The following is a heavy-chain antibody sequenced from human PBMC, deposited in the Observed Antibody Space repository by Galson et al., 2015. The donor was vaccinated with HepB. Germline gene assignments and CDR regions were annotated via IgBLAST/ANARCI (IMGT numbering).Heavy chain of an antibody. CDR2: INPDGSEE. D-gene: IGHD3-10*01. CDR3: ARRISLVRGIITRPDYYYGMDV. CDR1: EFTFSSYW. V-gene: IGHV3-7*03. J-gene: IGHJ6*02. Sequence: SLRLSCAGSEFTFSSYWMHWVRQAPGKGLEWVAHINPDGSEEYYAASLKGRFTISRDNAKNSLYLQMDSLRAEDTAVYYCARRISLVRGIITRPDYYYGMDVWGQGTTVTVAS.